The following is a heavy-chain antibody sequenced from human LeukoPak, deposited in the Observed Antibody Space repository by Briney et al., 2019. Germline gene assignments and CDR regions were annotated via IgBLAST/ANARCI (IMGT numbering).Heavy chain of an antibody. CDR3: ARGYFLLAATTGFDP. CDR2: IYYSGGT. CDR1: GGSISTTSW. J-gene: IGHJ5*02. Sequence: SETLSLTCAVSGGSISTTSWWSWVRQPPGKGLEWIGEIYYSGGTNYNPSLKSRVTISVDKSKNRFSLKLSSVTAADTAVYYCARGYFLLAATTGFDPWGQGTLVIVSS. D-gene: IGHD1-26*01. V-gene: IGHV4-4*02.